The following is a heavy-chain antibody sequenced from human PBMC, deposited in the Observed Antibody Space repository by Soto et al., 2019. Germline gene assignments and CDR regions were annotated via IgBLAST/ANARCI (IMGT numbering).Heavy chain of an antibody. CDR2: IYYSGST. CDR3: ASFRGAFLEWLLRFDY. Sequence: SETLSLTCTVSGGSISSSSYYWGWIRQPPGKGLEWIGSIYYSGSTYYNPSLKSRVTISVDTSKNQFSLKLSSVTAADTAVYYCASFRGAFLEWLLRFDYWGQGTLVTVSS. D-gene: IGHD3-3*02. CDR1: GGSISSSSYY. V-gene: IGHV4-39*01. J-gene: IGHJ4*02.